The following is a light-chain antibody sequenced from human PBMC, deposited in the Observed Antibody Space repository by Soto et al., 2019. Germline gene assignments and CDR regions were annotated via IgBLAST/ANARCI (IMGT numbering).Light chain of an antibody. Sequence: DIQMTPSPSSLAASVGDRVTITCRASQGITTYLAWYQQKPGNAPKLLIYAASTLQSGVPSRFSGSGSGTDFTLTISSLQPEDVATYYCQKHNSAPPVTFGPGTRVGV. CDR2: AAS. V-gene: IGKV1-27*01. CDR3: QKHNSAPPVT. CDR1: QGITTY. J-gene: IGKJ3*01.